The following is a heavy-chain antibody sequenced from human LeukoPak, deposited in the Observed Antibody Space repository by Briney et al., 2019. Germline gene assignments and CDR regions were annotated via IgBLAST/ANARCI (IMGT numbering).Heavy chain of an antibody. J-gene: IGHJ4*02. CDR1: GFTFSSFG. V-gene: IGHV3-30*02. CDR2: IRYDGSNK. CDR3: AKEGSSGWYAYFDY. D-gene: IGHD6-19*01. Sequence: GGSLRLSCAASGFTFSSFGMHWVRQAPGKGLEWVAFIRYDGSNKYHADSVKGRFTISRDNSKNTLYLQMNSLRAEDTAVYYCAKEGSSGWYAYFDYWGQGTLVTVSS.